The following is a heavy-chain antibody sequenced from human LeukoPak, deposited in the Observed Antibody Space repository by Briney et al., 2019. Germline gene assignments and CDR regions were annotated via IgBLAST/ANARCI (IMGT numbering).Heavy chain of an antibody. J-gene: IGHJ4*02. V-gene: IGHV4-59*08. CDR1: GGSISSYY. CDR2: IYYSGST. Sequence: MASETLSLTRTVSGGSISSYYWSWIRQPPVKGLEWIGYIYYSGSTNYNPSLKSRVTISVDTSKNQFSLKLSSVTAADTAVYYCARSQRVDPHPIDYWGQGTLVTVSS. D-gene: IGHD3-3*01. CDR3: ARSQRVDPHPIDY.